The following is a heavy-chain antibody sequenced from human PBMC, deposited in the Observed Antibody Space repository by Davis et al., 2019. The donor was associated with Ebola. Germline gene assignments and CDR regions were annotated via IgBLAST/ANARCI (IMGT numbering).Heavy chain of an antibody. Sequence: GESLKISCAASGFTFSSYAMSWVRQAPGKGLEWVSAISGSGGSTYYADSVKGRFTISRDNAKNTLYLQMNSLRAEDTAVYYCARDAGYNWFDPWGQGTLVTVSS. CDR1: GFTFSSYA. CDR2: ISGSGGST. CDR3: ARDAGYNWFDP. V-gene: IGHV3-23*01. J-gene: IGHJ5*02.